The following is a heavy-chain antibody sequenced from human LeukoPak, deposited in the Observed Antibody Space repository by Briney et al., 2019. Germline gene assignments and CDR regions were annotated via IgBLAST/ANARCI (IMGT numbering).Heavy chain of an antibody. V-gene: IGHV3-48*02. CDR2: ISSGSSTI. CDR3: AGGGEPY. CDR1: GFTFSIYS. D-gene: IGHD1-14*01. Sequence: PGESLRLSCAASGFTFSIYSMNWVRQAPGKGLEWVSYISSGSSTIYYADSVKGRFTISRDNAENSLYLQMNSLRDEDTAVYYCAGGGEPYWGQGTLVTVSS. J-gene: IGHJ4*02.